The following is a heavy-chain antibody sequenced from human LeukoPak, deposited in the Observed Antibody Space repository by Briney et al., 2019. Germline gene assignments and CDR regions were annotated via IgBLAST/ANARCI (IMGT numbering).Heavy chain of an antibody. V-gene: IGHV4-59*01. CDR3: AKLRGGPDYYYYYYMDV. CDR2: IYYSGST. J-gene: IGHJ6*03. Sequence: PSETLSLTXTVSGGSISSYYWSWIRQPPGKGLEWIGYIYYSGSTNYNPSLKSRVTISVDTSKNQFSLKLSSVTAADTAVYYCAKLRGGPDYYYYYYMDVWGKRTTVTVSS. CDR1: GGSISSYY. D-gene: IGHD4-23*01.